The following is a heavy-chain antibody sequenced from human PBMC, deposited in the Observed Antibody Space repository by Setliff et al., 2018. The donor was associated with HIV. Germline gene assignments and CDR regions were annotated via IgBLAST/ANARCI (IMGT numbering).Heavy chain of an antibody. J-gene: IGHJ6*02. CDR2: ISSSGSII. CDR1: GFTFSSYE. Sequence: GGSLRLSCAASGFTFSSYEMNWVRQAPGKGLEWVSYISSSGSIIKYADSVKGRFTISRDTANNALYMQMNSLRAEDTAVYYCARGYNWNSGGMDVWGQGTTVTVSS. D-gene: IGHD1-20*01. CDR3: ARGYNWNSGGMDV. V-gene: IGHV3-48*03.